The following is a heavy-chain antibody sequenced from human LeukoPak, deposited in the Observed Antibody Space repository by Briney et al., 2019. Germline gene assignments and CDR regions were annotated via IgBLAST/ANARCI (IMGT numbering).Heavy chain of an antibody. CDR3: AGYGDYVSY. CDR2: IYHSGST. Sequence: PSETLSLTCSVSGFSISSGYYWGWIRQPPGKGLQWMGSIYHSGSTYYNPSLESRLAISVDTSKNQFSLNLSSVTAADTAVYYCAGYGDYVSYWGQGTLVTVSS. D-gene: IGHD4-17*01. CDR1: GFSISSGYY. V-gene: IGHV4-38-2*02. J-gene: IGHJ4*02.